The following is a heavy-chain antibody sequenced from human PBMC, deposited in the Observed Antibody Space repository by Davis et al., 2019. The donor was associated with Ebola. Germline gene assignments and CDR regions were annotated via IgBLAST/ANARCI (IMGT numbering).Heavy chain of an antibody. CDR1: GGSFSGYY. CDR3: ARRPLGGNWFDP. CDR2: INHSGST. V-gene: IGHV4-34*01. D-gene: IGHD7-27*01. J-gene: IGHJ5*02. Sequence: MPSETLSLTCAVYGGSFSGYYWSWIRQPPGKGLEWIGEINHSGSTNYSPSLKSRVTISVDTSKNQFSLKLSSVTAADTAVYYCARRPLGGNWFDPWGQGTLVTVSS.